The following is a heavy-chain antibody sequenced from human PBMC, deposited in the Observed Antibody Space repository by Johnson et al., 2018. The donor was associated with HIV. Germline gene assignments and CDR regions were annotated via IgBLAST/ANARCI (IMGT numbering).Heavy chain of an antibody. D-gene: IGHD4/OR15-4a*01. Sequence: QEQLVESGGGVVQPGRSLRLSCAASGFTFSSYGMHWVRQAPGKGLEWVAVISYDGSNKYYADSVKGRFTISRDNSKNTLYLQMNSLRADDTAVYYCAKDRSAHMTMLLEVVADAFDIWGQGTMVTVSS. J-gene: IGHJ3*02. CDR2: ISYDGSNK. V-gene: IGHV3-30*18. CDR1: GFTFSSYG. CDR3: AKDRSAHMTMLLEVVADAFDI.